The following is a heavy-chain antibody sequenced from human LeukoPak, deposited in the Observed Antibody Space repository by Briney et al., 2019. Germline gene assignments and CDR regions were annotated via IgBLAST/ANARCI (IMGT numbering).Heavy chain of an antibody. V-gene: IGHV3-21*01. D-gene: IGHD1-1*01. CDR2: ISSSSSSYI. CDR3: ARGLYSDLEPDAFDI. J-gene: IGHJ3*02. Sequence: PGGSLRLSCAASGFTFSSYSMNWVRQAPGKGLEWVSSISSSSSSYIYYADSVKGRFTISRDNAKNSLYLQMNSLRAEDTAVYYCARGLYSDLEPDAFDIWGQGTMVTVSS. CDR1: GFTFSSYS.